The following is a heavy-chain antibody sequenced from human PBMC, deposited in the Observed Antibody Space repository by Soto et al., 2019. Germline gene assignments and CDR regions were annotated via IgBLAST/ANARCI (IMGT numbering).Heavy chain of an antibody. CDR3: ERTSLVVAAAAREDY. CDR2: INSDGSST. CDR1: GFTFSSYW. D-gene: IGHD2-15*01. V-gene: IGHV3-74*01. J-gene: IGHJ4*02. Sequence: EVQLVESGGGLVQPGGSLRLSCAASGFTFSSYWMHWVRQAPGKGLVWVSRINSDGSSTSYADSVKGRFTISRDNAKNTLNLQMNSLRAEDTAVYYCERTSLVVAAAAREDYWGQGTLVTVSS.